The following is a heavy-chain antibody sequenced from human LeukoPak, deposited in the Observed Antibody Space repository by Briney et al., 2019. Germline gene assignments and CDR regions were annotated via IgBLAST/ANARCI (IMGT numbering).Heavy chain of an antibody. CDR3: ARNFGGGDSSGPYY. J-gene: IGHJ4*02. V-gene: IGHV3-20*04. Sequence: GGSLRLSCAASGFTFNDYGMSWVRQAPGKVLEWVSGINWNGGRTGYADSMKGRFIISRDNAKNSLYLQVNSLRAEDTAVYYCARNFGGGDSSGPYYWGQGTLVTVSS. CDR1: GFTFNDYG. CDR2: INWNGGRT. D-gene: IGHD3-22*01.